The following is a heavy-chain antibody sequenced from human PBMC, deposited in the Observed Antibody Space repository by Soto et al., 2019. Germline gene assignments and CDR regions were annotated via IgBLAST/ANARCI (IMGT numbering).Heavy chain of an antibody. J-gene: IGHJ4*02. CDR3: ATVQPQSPLPFDC. D-gene: IGHD1-26*01. Sequence: GASVKVSCKVSGYTLTELSMHWLRQAPGKGLEWMGGFDPEDGETIYAQKFQGRVTMTEDTSTDTAYMELSSLRSEDTAVYYCATVQPQSPLPFDCWGQGTLVTVSS. V-gene: IGHV1-24*01. CDR2: FDPEDGET. CDR1: GYTLTELS.